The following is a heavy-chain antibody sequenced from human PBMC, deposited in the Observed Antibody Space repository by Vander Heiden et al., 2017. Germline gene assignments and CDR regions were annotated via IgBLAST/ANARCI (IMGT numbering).Heavy chain of an antibody. Sequence: QVQLVEPGGGLVKPGGSLRLSCAASGFTFSDYYMSWIRQAPGKGLEWISYISSSGGTIHYADSVKGRFTIARDNAKNSLYLQMNSLRAEDTAVYYCARDTVDIYYFDYWGQGTLVTVSS. CDR2: ISSSGGTI. CDR1: GFTFSDYY. V-gene: IGHV3-11*01. D-gene: IGHD3-9*01. CDR3: ARDTVDIYYFDY. J-gene: IGHJ4*02.